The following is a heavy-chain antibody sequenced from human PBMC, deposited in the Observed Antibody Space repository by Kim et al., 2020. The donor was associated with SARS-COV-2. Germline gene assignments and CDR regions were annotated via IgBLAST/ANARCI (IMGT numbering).Heavy chain of an antibody. J-gene: IGHJ4*02. CDR3: AKQRTSNGYSYFDY. V-gene: IGHV3-33*03. Sequence: DSVKGEFASSRDKPKNTMYLQMNSLRAEDTAVYYCAKQRTSNGYSYFDYWGQGTLVTVSS. D-gene: IGHD3-22*01.